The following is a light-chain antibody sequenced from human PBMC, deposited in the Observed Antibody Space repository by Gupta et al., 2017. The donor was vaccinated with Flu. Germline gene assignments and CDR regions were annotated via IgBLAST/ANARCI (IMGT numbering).Light chain of an antibody. J-gene: IGLJ1*01. CDR2: EDN. V-gene: IGLV3-21*02. CDR1: NRGGDG. Sequence: GQTARMNWGSNNRGGDGGHWYQQQPGTAPVLVVYEDNDRPSGIPERFSSSKSGTTDTLTISRLEAEDEADYYCQAWDSSRGFYVFGTGTKVPVL. CDR3: QAWDSSRGFYV.